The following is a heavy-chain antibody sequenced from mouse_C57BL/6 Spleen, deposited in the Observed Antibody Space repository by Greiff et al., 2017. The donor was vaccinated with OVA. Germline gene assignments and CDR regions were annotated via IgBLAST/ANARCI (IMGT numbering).Heavy chain of an antibody. V-gene: IGHV14-4*01. D-gene: IGHD1-1*01. CDR2: IDPENGDT. CDR3: TRSGITTVPAWFAY. CDR1: GFNIKDDY. Sequence: EVQLQESGAELVRPGASVKLSCTASGFNIKDDYMHWVKQRPEQGLEWIGWIDPENGDTEYASKFQGKATITADTSSNTAYLQLSSLTSEDTAVYYCTRSGITTVPAWFAYWGQGTLVTVSA. J-gene: IGHJ3*01.